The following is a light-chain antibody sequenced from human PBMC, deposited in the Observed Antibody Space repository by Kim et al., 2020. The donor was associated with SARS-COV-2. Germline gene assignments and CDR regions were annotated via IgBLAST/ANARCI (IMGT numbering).Light chain of an antibody. CDR1: QSVSSY. CDR2: DAS. J-gene: IGKJ2*01. CDR3: QQRSNWPPMYT. V-gene: IGKV3-11*01. Sequence: PGERATLSCRASQSVSSYLAWYQQKPGQAPRLLIYDASNRATGIPARFSGSVSGTDFTLTISSLEPEDFAVYYCQQRSNWPPMYTFGQGTKLEIK.